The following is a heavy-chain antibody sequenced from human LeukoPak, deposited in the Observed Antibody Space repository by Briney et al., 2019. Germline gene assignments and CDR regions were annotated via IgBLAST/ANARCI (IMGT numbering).Heavy chain of an antibody. CDR2: IYCSGST. J-gene: IGHJ6*02. D-gene: IGHD5-18*01. CDR1: GGSISRSSYY. Sequence: SETPSLTRTVSGGSISRSSYYWGWIRQPPGKGLGWLGRIYCSGSTYYNPSLKSRVTISVDTSKNQLSLKLSSVTAADTAVYYCARQSGYSYGYYYYGMDVWGQGTTVTVSS. V-gene: IGHV4-39*01. CDR3: ARQSGYSYGYYYYGMDV.